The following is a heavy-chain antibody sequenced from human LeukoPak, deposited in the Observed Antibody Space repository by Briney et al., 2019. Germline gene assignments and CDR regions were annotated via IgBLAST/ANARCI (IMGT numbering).Heavy chain of an antibody. D-gene: IGHD5-24*01. CDR3: ARGPIEMATRGFDY. CDR1: GGSFSGYY. J-gene: IGHJ4*02. Sequence: SETLSLTCAVYGGSFSGYYWNWIRQPPGKGLEWIGEINHSGSTNYNPSLKSRVTISVDTSKNQFSLKLSSVTAADTAVYYCARGPIEMATRGFDYWGQGTLVTVSS. CDR2: INHSGST. V-gene: IGHV4-34*01.